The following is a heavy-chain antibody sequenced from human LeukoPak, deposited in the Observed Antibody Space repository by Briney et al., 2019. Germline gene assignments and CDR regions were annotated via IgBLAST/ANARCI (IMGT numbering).Heavy chain of an antibody. J-gene: IGHJ4*02. CDR3: ARNGFYSSSRDFDY. V-gene: IGHV1-18*01. CDR1: GYTFTSYG. Sequence: ASVKVSCKASGYTFTSYGISWVRQAPGQGVEWMGWISAYNGNTNYAQKLQGRVTMTTDTSTSTAYMALRSLRSDDTAVYYCARNGFYSSSRDFDYWGQGTLVTVSS. D-gene: IGHD6-13*01. CDR2: ISAYNGNT.